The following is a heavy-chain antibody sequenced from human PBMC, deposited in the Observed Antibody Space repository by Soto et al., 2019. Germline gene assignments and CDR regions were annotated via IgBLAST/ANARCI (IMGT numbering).Heavy chain of an antibody. CDR1: GGTFSSYA. CDR3: ARARPSYGDYEYYYGMDV. V-gene: IGHV1-69*01. Sequence: QVQLVQSGAEVKKPGSSVTVSCKASGGTFSSYAISWVRQAPGQGLEWMGGIIPIFGTANYAQKFQGRVTITADESTSTAYMELSSLRSEDTAVYYCARARPSYGDYEYYYGMDVWGQGTTVTVSS. D-gene: IGHD4-17*01. CDR2: IIPIFGTA. J-gene: IGHJ6*02.